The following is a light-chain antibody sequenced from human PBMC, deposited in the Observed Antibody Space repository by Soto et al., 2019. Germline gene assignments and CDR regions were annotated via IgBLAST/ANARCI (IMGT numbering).Light chain of an antibody. V-gene: IGLV1-40*01. J-gene: IGLJ1*01. CDR1: SSNIGAGYD. CDR2: DNS. CDR3: QSYDRRLSAPCV. Sequence: QSVLTQPPSVSGAPGQRVTISCTGTSSNIGAGYDVYWYQQLPGTAPKLLIYDNSIRPSGVPVRFSGSKSGTSASLSITGLQAEDEAEYYCQSYDRRLSAPCVFGTGTKVTVL.